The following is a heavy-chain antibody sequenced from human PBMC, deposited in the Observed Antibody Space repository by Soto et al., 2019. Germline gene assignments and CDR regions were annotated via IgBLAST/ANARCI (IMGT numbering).Heavy chain of an antibody. J-gene: IGHJ4*02. Sequence: QLQLQESGPGLVKPSETLSLTCTVSGGSISSSSYYWGWIRQPPGKGLEWIGSIYYSGSTYYNPSLKSRVTISVDTSKNQFSLKLSSVTAADTAVYYCARGEWPHPSWYWGQGTLVTVSS. D-gene: IGHD3-16*01. CDR3: ARGEWPHPSWY. CDR1: GGSISSSSYY. CDR2: IYYSGST. V-gene: IGHV4-39*01.